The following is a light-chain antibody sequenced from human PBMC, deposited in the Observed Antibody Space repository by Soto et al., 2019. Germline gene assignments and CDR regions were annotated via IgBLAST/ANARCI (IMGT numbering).Light chain of an antibody. V-gene: IGLV1-44*01. J-gene: IGLJ2*01. CDR1: SSNIGSNS. CDR2: SNY. CDR3: AAWDDSLNGAV. Sequence: QAVVTQPPSASGTPGQRVTISCSGSSSNIGSNSVNWYQQFPGTAPKLLIYSNYQRPSGVPDRFSGSKSGTSASLAISGLQSEDEADYYCAAWDDSLNGAVFGGGTKLTVL.